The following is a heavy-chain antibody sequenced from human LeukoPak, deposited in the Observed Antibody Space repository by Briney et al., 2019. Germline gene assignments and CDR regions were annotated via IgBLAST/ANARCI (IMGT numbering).Heavy chain of an antibody. J-gene: IGHJ4*02. V-gene: IGHV4-59*12. CDR2: VYYRGNT. CDR3: ARDLNRYYYDSSGYSYGY. CDR1: GGSFSGYY. D-gene: IGHD3-22*01. Sequence: SETLSLTCAVSGGSFSGYYWSWIRQPPGKGLEWIGYVYYRGNTNYNPSLKSRVSISVDRSKNQFSLKLSSVTAADTAVYYCARDLNRYYYDSSGYSYGYWGQGTLVTVSS.